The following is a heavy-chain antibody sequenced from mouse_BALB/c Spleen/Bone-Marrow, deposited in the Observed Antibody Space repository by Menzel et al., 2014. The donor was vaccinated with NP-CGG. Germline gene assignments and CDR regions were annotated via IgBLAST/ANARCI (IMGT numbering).Heavy chain of an antibody. Sequence: EVKLMEPGGGLVQPGGSRKLSCAASGFTFSYFGMHWVRQAPEKGLEWVAYISSGSSIIYYADTVKGRFTISRDNPKNTLFLQMTSLRSEDTAMYYCARERTGFDYWGQGTTLTVSS. V-gene: IGHV5-17*02. CDR3: ARERTGFDY. D-gene: IGHD4-1*01. CDR1: GFTFSYFG. J-gene: IGHJ2*01. CDR2: ISSGSSII.